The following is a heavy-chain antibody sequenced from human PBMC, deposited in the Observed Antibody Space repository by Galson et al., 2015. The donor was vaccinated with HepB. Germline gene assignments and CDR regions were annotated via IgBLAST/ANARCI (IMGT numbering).Heavy chain of an antibody. D-gene: IGHD1-26*01. CDR2: INPDSGGA. J-gene: IGHJ5*02. Sequence: VSCKASGYSFITYYIHWLRQAPGQGLEWMGRINPDSGGANLAQNFQGRVTMTRDTSISTAYMELTSLRSDDTAVYYCARGGKPTSPKNWFDPWGQGTLVTVSS. CDR3: ARGGKPTSPKNWFDP. CDR1: GYSFITYY. V-gene: IGHV1-2*06.